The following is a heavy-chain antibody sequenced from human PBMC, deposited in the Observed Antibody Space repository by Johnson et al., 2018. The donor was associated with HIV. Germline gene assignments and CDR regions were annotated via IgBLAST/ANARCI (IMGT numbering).Heavy chain of an antibody. CDR2: ISYDGSNK. Sequence: QEQLVESGGGVVQPGRSLRLSCAASGFTFSSYAMHWVRQAPGKGLEWVAVISYDGSNKYYADSVKGRFTISRDNSKNTLYLQMNSLRAEDTAVYYCAKDQGGGGWGALDIWGQGTMVTVSS. CDR1: GFTFSSYA. V-gene: IGHV3-30*04. D-gene: IGHD2-21*01. CDR3: AKDQGGGGWGALDI. J-gene: IGHJ3*02.